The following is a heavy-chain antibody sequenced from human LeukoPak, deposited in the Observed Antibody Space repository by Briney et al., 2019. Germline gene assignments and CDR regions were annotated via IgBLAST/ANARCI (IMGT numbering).Heavy chain of an antibody. CDR2: ISSSSSYI. CDR1: GFTFSSYS. D-gene: IGHD4-11*01. J-gene: IGHJ4*02. V-gene: IGHV3-21*01. Sequence: GGSLRLSCAASGFTFSSYSMNWVRQAPGKGLEWVSSISSSSSYIYYADSVKGRFTISRDNSKNTLYLQMNSLRAEDTAVYYCAKDLEDSFDYWGQGTLVTVSS. CDR3: AKDLEDSFDY.